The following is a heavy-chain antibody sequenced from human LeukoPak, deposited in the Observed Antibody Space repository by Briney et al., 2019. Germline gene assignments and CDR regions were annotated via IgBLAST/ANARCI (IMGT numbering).Heavy chain of an antibody. V-gene: IGHV4-59*01. J-gene: IGHJ4*02. D-gene: IGHD3-10*01. Sequence: PSETLSLTCTVSGASISNYYWTWIRQPPGKGLEWIGSIYHSGSTNSGSTNYNPSLKGRVTISVDTSKNQFSLRLTSVTAADTAVYYCARFPGSGSYYKDYWGQGTLVTVSS. CDR1: GASISNYY. CDR3: ARFPGSGSYYKDY. CDR2: IYHSGSTNSGST.